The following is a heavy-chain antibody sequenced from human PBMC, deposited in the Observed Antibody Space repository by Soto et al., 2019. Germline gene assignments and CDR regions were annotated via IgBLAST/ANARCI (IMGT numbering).Heavy chain of an antibody. J-gene: IGHJ4*02. CDR1: GFTFSSYS. D-gene: IGHD2-15*01. CDR3: ARDKGRSPLDY. CDR2: ISSSSSTI. Sequence: EVQLVESGGGLVQPGESLRLSCAASGFTFSSYSMNWVRQAPGKGLEWVSYISSSSSTIYYADSVKGRFTISRDNAKNSLYLQMNSPRAEDTAVYYCARDKGRSPLDYWGQGTLVTVSS. V-gene: IGHV3-48*01.